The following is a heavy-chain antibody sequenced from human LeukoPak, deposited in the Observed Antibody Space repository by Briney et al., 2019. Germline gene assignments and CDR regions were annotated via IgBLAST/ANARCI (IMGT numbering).Heavy chain of an antibody. Sequence: PSETLSLTRAVYGGSFSGYYWSWIRQPPGKGLEWIGEINHSGSTNYNPSLKSRVTISVDTSKNQFSLKLSSVTAADTAVYYCARQRLSIRGVIIRRRNWFDPWGQGTLVTVSS. J-gene: IGHJ5*02. CDR3: ARQRLSIRGVIIRRRNWFDP. CDR1: GGSFSGYY. CDR2: INHSGST. V-gene: IGHV4-34*01. D-gene: IGHD3-10*01.